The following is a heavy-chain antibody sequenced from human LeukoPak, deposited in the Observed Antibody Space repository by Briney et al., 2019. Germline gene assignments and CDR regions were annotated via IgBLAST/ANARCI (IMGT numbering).Heavy chain of an antibody. Sequence: PGGSLRLSCAASGFTFSNHWMHWVRQAPGKGLMWVSRINRGRSRTDYADSVKGRFTISRDDAKNTLYLQLNSLRAEDTAVYFCARGGSDTAMAHDYWGQGTLVTVSS. CDR1: GFTFSNHW. CDR3: ARGGSDTAMAHDY. D-gene: IGHD5-18*01. J-gene: IGHJ4*02. CDR2: INRGRSRT. V-gene: IGHV3-74*01.